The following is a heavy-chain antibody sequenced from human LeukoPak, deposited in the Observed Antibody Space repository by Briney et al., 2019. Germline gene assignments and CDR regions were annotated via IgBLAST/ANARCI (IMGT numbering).Heavy chain of an antibody. Sequence: KAGGSLRLSCAASGFTFSSYSMNWVRQAPGKGLEWVSSISSSSGYIYYADSVKGRFTISRDNAKNSLYLQMNSLRAEDTAVYYCARVNSSSRRYSSSWLGSYYYYGMDVWGQGTTVTVSS. D-gene: IGHD6-13*01. V-gene: IGHV3-21*01. CDR1: GFTFSSYS. J-gene: IGHJ6*02. CDR3: ARVNSSSRRYSSSWLGSYYYYGMDV. CDR2: ISSSSGYI.